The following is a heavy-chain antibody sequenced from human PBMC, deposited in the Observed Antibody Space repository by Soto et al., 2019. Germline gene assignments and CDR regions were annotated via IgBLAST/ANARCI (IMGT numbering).Heavy chain of an antibody. D-gene: IGHD3-22*01. CDR2: MNTNSGNT. V-gene: IGHV1-8*01. Sequence: QVQLVQSGAEVKKPGASVKVSCKGSGYTFTSCDITWVRQATGQGLEWMGWMNTNSGNTGYAQKFQGRVTMTRNTSISTAYRELSSLRCEDTAVYYCARQQMIVGEVDYWGQGTLVTVSS. CDR3: ARQQMIVGEVDY. J-gene: IGHJ4*02. CDR1: GYTFTSCD.